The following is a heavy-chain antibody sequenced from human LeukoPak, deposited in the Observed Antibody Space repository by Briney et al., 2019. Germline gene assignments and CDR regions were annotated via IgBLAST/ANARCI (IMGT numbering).Heavy chain of an antibody. D-gene: IGHD6-13*01. CDR2: IYTSGST. CDR3: ARVGIAAAGDFDY. V-gene: IGHV4-61*02. Sequence: SETLSLTCTVSGGSISSGSYYWSWIRQPAGKGLEWIGRIYTSGSTNYNPSLKSRVTISVDTSKNQFSLKLSSVTAADTAVYYCARVGIAAAGDFDYWGQGTLVTVSS. J-gene: IGHJ4*02. CDR1: GGSISSGSYY.